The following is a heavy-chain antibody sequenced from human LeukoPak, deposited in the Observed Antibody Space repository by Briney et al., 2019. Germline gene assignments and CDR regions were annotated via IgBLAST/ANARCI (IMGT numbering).Heavy chain of an antibody. J-gene: IGHJ4*02. V-gene: IGHV3-23*01. CDR3: AKDGDYYDSSGYPSPHDY. CDR1: GFTFSSYA. D-gene: IGHD3-22*01. CDR2: ISGSGGST. Sequence: HPGGSLGLSCAASGFTFSSYAMSWVRQAPGKGLEWVSAISGSGGSTYYADSVKGRFTISRDNSKNTLYLQMNSLRAEDTAVYYCAKDGDYYDSSGYPSPHDYWGQGTLVTVSS.